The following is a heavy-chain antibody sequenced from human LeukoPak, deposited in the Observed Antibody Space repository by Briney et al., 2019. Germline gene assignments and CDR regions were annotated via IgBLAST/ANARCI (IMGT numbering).Heavy chain of an antibody. V-gene: IGHV3-23*03. CDR2: IYSGGST. CDR1: GFTFSSYA. Sequence: PGGSLRLSCAASGFTFSSYAMSWVRQAPGKGLEWVSVIYSGGSTYYADSVKGRFTISRDNSKNTLYLQMNSLRAEDTAVYYCAKDYYDSRGYAFDIWGQGTMVTVSS. J-gene: IGHJ3*02. CDR3: AKDYYDSRGYAFDI. D-gene: IGHD3-22*01.